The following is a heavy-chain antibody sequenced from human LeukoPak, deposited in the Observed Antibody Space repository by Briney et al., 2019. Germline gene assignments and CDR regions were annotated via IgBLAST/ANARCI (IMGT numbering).Heavy chain of an antibody. CDR3: ATGGTQFFGY. CDR1: GGSVSSGSYY. V-gene: IGHV4-61*01. CDR2: IYYSGST. D-gene: IGHD1-1*01. Sequence: SETLSLTCTVSGGSVSSGSYYWSWIRQPPGKGLEWIGYIYYSGSTNYNPSLKSRVTMPLDTSKKQFSLKLSSVTAADTAVYYCATGGTQFFGYWGQGTLVTVSS. J-gene: IGHJ4*02.